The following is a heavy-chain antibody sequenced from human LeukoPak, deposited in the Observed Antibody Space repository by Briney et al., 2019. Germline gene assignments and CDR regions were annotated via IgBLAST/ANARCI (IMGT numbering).Heavy chain of an antibody. CDR1: GFTFSRYA. CDR2: ISSDGNLI. D-gene: IGHD3-10*01. CDR3: AREGYYGSGSPPSLYFDY. Sequence: GGSLRLSCAASGFTFSRYAVHWVRQAPGKGLEWVAVISSDGNLIFYADSVKGRFTISRDDSRSTLYLQMNSLRPEDTAIYYCAREGYYGSGSPPSLYFDYWGQGTLVTVSS. V-gene: IGHV3-30-3*01. J-gene: IGHJ4*02.